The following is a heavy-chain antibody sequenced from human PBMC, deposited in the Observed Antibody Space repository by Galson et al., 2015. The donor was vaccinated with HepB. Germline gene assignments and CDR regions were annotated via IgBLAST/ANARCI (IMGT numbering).Heavy chain of an antibody. CDR2: ISNDGNNE. D-gene: IGHD2-15*01. CDR1: GFTFSRHA. J-gene: IGHJ4*02. V-gene: IGHV3-30*09. CDR3: ARAQNCGSSCYIIDN. Sequence: SLRLSCAASGFTFSRHAVHWVRQAPGKRPEWVSIISNDGNNEHYADSVKGRFAVSRDNSKNTLFLQMNSLGPEDTAVYYCARAQNCGSSCYIIDNWGQGTLVTVSS.